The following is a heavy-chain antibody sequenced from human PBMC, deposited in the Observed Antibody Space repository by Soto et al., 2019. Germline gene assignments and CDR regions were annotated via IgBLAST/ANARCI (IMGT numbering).Heavy chain of an antibody. V-gene: IGHV1-69*01. CDR2: IIPVFQTA. CDR1: GGTFSRYA. J-gene: IGHJ4*02. CDR3: ARGGSGYTWFNEF. D-gene: IGHD3-22*01. Sequence: QVQLVQSGAEVRKPGSSVKVSCKASGGTFSRYAINWVRQAPGQGLEWMGGIIPVFQTAYYTQRFQGRVTITADESTNTAYMELSSLRSEDTAIYYCARGGSGYTWFNEFWGQGTLVTVSS.